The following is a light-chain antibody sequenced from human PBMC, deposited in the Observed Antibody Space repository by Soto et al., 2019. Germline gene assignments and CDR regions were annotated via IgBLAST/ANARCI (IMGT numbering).Light chain of an antibody. Sequence: IRMTQNAPTRSVSPGERATLSCRASQSVSTNLAWYQQKPGQSPRLLIYGTSTRATGVPARFSGSGSGTDFTLTIRRLEPEDSAVYYCQQYGSSPTWRFGQGTKVDIK. CDR1: QSVSTN. V-gene: IGKV3-15*01. J-gene: IGKJ1*01. CDR2: GTS. CDR3: QQYGSSPTWR.